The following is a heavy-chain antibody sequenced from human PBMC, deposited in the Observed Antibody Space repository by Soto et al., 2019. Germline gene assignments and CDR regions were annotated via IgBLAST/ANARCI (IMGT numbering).Heavy chain of an antibody. V-gene: IGHV1-46*01. J-gene: IGHJ4*01. D-gene: IGHD6-13*01. CDR3: ARDTSSWYRVDY. CDR2: LNPDDGTT. Sequence: GASVKVSCKASGYTFTSYCIHWVRQAPGQGLEEMGILNPDDGTTTYAQKFQGRVTMTRDTSTNTLYMELSSLRFEDTAVYYCARDTSSWYRVDYWG. CDR1: GYTFTSYC.